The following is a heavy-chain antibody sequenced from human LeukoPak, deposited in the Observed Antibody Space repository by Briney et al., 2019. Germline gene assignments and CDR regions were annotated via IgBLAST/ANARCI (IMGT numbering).Heavy chain of an antibody. V-gene: IGHV3-21*01. CDR2: ISDASSYI. D-gene: IGHD1-1*01. CDR1: GSTFNKYS. Sequence: PGGSLRLSCAASGSTFNKYSMNWVPHAPGKGREWVSSISDASSYIFSADSGKGLFTISRDNAKNSLYLQMNILRAEDRALYYCASEGGAMGGHDRWIDYWGQGTLVTVSS. J-gene: IGHJ4*02. CDR3: ASEGGAMGGHDRWIDY.